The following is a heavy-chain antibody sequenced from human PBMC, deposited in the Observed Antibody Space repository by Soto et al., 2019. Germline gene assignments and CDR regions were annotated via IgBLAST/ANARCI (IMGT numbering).Heavy chain of an antibody. CDR1: GVSFSGYY. CDR2: INHSGST. J-gene: IGHJ4*02. Sequence: QVQLQQWGAGLLKPSETLSLTCAVYGVSFSGYYWSWIRQPPGKGLEWIGEINHSGSTNYNPSLKSRVTISVDTSKNQFSLKLSSVTAADTAVYYCARNRKWLRCFDYWGQGTLVTVS. V-gene: IGHV4-34*01. CDR3: ARNRKWLRCFDY. D-gene: IGHD5-12*01.